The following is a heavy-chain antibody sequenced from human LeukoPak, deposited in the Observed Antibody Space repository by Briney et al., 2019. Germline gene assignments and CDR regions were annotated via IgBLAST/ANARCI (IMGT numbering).Heavy chain of an antibody. D-gene: IGHD1/OR15-1a*01. CDR3: ARNTDYYYGMDV. J-gene: IGHJ6*02. CDR1: GFTVSSKY. CDR2: IYSGDST. Sequence: GGSLRLSCAASGFTVSSKYMTWVRQAPGKGLEWVSIIYSGDSTYYADSVKGRFTISRDNSKNTLNLQMNSLRAEDTAVYYCARNTDYYYGMDVWGQGTTGTVSS. V-gene: IGHV3-53*01.